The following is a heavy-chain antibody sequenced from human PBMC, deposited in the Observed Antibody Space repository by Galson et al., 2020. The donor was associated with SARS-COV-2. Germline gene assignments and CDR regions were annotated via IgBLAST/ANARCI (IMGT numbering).Heavy chain of an antibody. Sequence: SETLSLTCIVSGYSITNGYYWGWIRQPPGKGLEWIGNIHHSGSTHYNSSFESRVTISLDRSRNQFSLNLSSVIAADTAIYFCARRPTNYYSAWYGALDIWGQGTTVTVSS. V-gene: IGHV4-38-2*02. J-gene: IGHJ3*02. CDR1: GYSITNGYY. CDR2: IHHSGST. CDR3: ARRPTNYYSAWYGALDI. D-gene: IGHD6-19*01.